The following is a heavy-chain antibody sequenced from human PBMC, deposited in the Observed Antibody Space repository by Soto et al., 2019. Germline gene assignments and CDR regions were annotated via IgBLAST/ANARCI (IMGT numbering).Heavy chain of an antibody. V-gene: IGHV4-30-2*01. CDR2: IYHSGST. J-gene: IGHJ5*02. CDR3: ARRYNFWSGYYRVKWFDP. Sequence: PSETLSLTCAVSGGSISSGGYSWSWIRQPPGKGLEWIGYIYHSGSTYYNPSLKSRVTISVDRSKNQFSLKLSSVTAADTAVYYCARRYNFWSGYYRVKWFDPWGQGTLVTVSS. D-gene: IGHD3-3*01. CDR1: GGSISSGGYS.